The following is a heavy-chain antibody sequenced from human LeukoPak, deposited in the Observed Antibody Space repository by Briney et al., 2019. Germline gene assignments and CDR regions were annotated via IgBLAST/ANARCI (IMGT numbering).Heavy chain of an antibody. CDR3: ARGGYCSSTSCLDSGMDV. CDR2: ISYDGSNK. J-gene: IGHJ6*04. D-gene: IGHD2-2*01. V-gene: IGHV3-30-3*01. Sequence: GGSLRLSCAASGFTFSSYAMHWVRQAPGKGLEGVAVISYDGSNKYYADSVKGRFTISRDNSKNTLYLQMNSLRAGDTAVYYCARGGYCSSTSCLDSGMDVWGKGTTVTVSS. CDR1: GFTFSSYA.